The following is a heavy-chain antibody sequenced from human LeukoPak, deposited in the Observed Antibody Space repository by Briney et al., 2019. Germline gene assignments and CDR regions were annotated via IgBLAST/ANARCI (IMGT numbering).Heavy chain of an antibody. CDR1: GFTFSSYA. CDR2: ISGSGGST. D-gene: IGHD3-3*01. CDR3: AKDLVGERFLEQTGI. V-gene: IGHV3-23*01. J-gene: IGHJ4*02. Sequence: GGSLRLPCAASGFTFSSYAMSWVRQAPGKGLEWVSAISGSGGSTYYADSVKGRFTISRDNSKNTLYLQMNSLRAEDTAVYYCAKDLVGERFLEQTGIWGQGTLVTVSS.